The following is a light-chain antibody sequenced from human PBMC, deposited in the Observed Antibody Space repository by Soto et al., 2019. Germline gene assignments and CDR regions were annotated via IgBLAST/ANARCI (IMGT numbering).Light chain of an antibody. J-gene: IGKJ2*01. Sequence: LMTQSPAILSVSPGERVTLSCRASQDVGINLAWYQQKPGHAPRLVVYGASTRATAFPARFSGSGSGTEVHLTIRSPAAEEFGVYYCHQYNYWPGTFGQGTKLEIK. CDR1: QDVGIN. CDR2: GAS. CDR3: HQYNYWPGT. V-gene: IGKV3-15*01.